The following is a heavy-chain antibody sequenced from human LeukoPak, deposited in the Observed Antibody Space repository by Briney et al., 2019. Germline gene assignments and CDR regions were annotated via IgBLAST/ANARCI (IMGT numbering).Heavy chain of an antibody. CDR1: GGTFSSYA. Sequence: ASVKVSCKASGGTFSSYAISWVRQAPGQGLEWMGRIIPILGIANYAQKFQGRVTITADKSTSTAYMELSSLRSEDTAVYYCARAYYYDSSGYYLGYWGQGTLVTVSS. V-gene: IGHV1-69*04. D-gene: IGHD3-22*01. CDR3: ARAYYYDSSGYYLGY. J-gene: IGHJ4*02. CDR2: IIPILGIA.